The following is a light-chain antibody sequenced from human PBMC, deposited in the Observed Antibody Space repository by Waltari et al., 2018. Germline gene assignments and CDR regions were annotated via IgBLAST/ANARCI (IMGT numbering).Light chain of an antibody. J-gene: IGLJ3*02. Sequence: QSVLTQPPSASGTPGQRVTISCSGSSSNIGSNYVYWYQQLPGTAPKLLYYRNSRRPSGGPDRFSGSKAGTSASLAISGLRSEDEADYYCAAWDDSLSGPNWVFGGGTKLTVL. CDR1: SSNIGSNY. CDR3: AAWDDSLSGPNWV. V-gene: IGLV1-47*01. CDR2: RNS.